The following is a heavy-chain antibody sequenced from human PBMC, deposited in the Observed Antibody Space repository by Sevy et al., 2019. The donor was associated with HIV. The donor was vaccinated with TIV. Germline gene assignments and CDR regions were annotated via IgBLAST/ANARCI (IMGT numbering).Heavy chain of an antibody. CDR3: ARDSARVIVPTAGFDS. CDR2: LLYNVRTE. V-gene: IGHV3-33*03. D-gene: IGHD2-15*01. J-gene: IGHJ5*01. CDR1: GFSVRSFS. Sequence: GGSLRLSCSASGFSVRSFSMHWVRQAPGKGLEWVAALLYNVRTEEYADSVKGRFTISRDNSKNTLNLEMNSLRVEDTALYFSARDSARVIVPTAGFDSWGQGVLVTVSS.